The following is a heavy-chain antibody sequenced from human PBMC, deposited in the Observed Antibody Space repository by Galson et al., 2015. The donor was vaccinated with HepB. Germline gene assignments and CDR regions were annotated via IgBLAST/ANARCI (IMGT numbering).Heavy chain of an antibody. D-gene: IGHD1-26*01. V-gene: IGHV3-49*04. CDR2: IRSKAYGGTT. Sequence: SLRLSCAASGFTFGDYAMSWVRQAPGKGLEWVGFIRSKAYGGTTEYAASVKGRFTISRDDSKSIAYLQMNSLKTEDTAVYYCTRADSGSYSSYFDYWGQGTLVTASS. CDR1: GFTFGDYA. J-gene: IGHJ4*02. CDR3: TRADSGSYSSYFDY.